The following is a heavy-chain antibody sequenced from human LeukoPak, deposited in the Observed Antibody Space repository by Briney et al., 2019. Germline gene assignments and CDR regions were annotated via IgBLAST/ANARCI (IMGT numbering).Heavy chain of an antibody. CDR2: IHYSGNT. D-gene: IGHD6-19*01. V-gene: IGHV4-59*01. CDR3: ARAYASDWHSKIDP. Sequence: PSETLSLTCTVSGGSISSSSWSWIRQPPGKGLEWIGYIHYSGNTNYNPSLKSRVTISADTSKNQFSLKLNSVTAADTAVYYCARAYASDWHSKIDPWGQGTLVTVSS. J-gene: IGHJ5*02. CDR1: GGSISSSS.